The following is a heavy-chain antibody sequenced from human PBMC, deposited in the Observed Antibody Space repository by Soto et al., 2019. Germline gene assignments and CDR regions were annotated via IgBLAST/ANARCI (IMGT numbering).Heavy chain of an antibody. CDR2: IWYDGSNK. Sequence: QVQLVESGGGVVQPGRSLRLSRAASGFTFSSYGMHWVRQAPGKGLEWVAVIWYDGSNKYYADSVKGRFTISRDNSKNTLYLQMNSLRAEDTAVYYCARDVVRLEDYYYYGMDVWGQGTTVTVSS. V-gene: IGHV3-33*01. CDR1: GFTFSSYG. CDR3: ARDVVRLEDYYYYGMDV. J-gene: IGHJ6*02.